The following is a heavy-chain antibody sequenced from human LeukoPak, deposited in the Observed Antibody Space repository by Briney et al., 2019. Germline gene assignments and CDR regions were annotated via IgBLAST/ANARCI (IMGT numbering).Heavy chain of an antibody. J-gene: IGHJ4*02. V-gene: IGHV1-69*13. CDR2: IIPIFGIA. Sequence: ASVKVSCKASGGTFSSYAISWVRQAPGQGLEWMGGIIPIFGIANYAQKFQGRVTITADESTSTGSMELSSLRFEDTAVYYCASLPSPSGSYEFDYWGQGTLVTVSS. D-gene: IGHD1-26*01. CDR3: ASLPSPSGSYEFDY. CDR1: GGTFSSYA.